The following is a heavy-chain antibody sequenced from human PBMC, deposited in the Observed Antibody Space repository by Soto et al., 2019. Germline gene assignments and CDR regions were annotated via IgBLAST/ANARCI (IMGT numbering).Heavy chain of an antibody. J-gene: IGHJ4*02. D-gene: IGHD3-9*01. CDR3: ARLEGLATISYYFDF. CDR2: IYYRGNA. V-gene: IGHV4-39*01. Sequence: SETLSLTCTVSGDSINSGGSYWNWIRQHPGKGLEWIGSIYYRGNAYYNPSLQTRVTISLDKSKSQFSLKLNSVTAADSAVYFCARLEGLATISYYFDFWGPGALVTVSS. CDR1: GDSINSGGSY.